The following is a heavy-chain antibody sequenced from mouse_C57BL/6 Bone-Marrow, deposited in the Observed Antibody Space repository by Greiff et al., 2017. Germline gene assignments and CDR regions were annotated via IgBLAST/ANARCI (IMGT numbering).Heavy chain of an antibody. V-gene: IGHV5-4*01. CDR2: ISDGGSYT. J-gene: IGHJ3*01. CDR3: ALITTVVATGTY. Sequence: EVQLVESGGGLVKPGGSLKLSCAASGFTFSSYAMSWVRQTPEKRLEWVATISDGGSYTYYPDNVKGRFTISRDNAKNNLYLQMSHLKSEDTAMYYCALITTVVATGTYWGQGTLVTVSA. CDR1: GFTFSSYA. D-gene: IGHD1-1*01.